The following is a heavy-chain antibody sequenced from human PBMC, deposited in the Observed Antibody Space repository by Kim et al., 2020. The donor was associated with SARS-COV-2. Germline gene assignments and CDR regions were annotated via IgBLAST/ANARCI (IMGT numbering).Heavy chain of an antibody. V-gene: IGHV1-58*01. CDR1: GFTFTSSA. CDR2: IVVGSGNT. D-gene: IGHD3-3*01. CDR3: AADLSGFLEWLG. J-gene: IGHJ4*02. Sequence: SVKVSCKASGFTFTSSAVQWVRQARGQRLEWIGWIVVGSGNTNYAQKFQERVTITRDMSTSTAYMELSSLRSEDTAVYYCAADLSGFLEWLGWGQGTLVTVSS.